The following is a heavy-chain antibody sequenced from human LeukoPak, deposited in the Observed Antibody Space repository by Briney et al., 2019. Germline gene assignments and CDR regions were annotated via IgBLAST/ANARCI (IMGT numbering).Heavy chain of an antibody. CDR3: ARESRGYGAWGYYYYGMDV. J-gene: IGHJ6*02. V-gene: IGHV3-13*01. D-gene: IGHD4/OR15-4a*01. CDR2: IGTAGDT. CDR1: GFTLSSYD. Sequence: PGGSLRLSCAASGFTLSSYDMHWVRQATGKGLEWVSAIGTAGDTYYPGSVKGRFTISRENAKNSLYLQMNSLRAGDTAVYYCARESRGYGAWGYYYYGMDVWGQGTTVTVSS.